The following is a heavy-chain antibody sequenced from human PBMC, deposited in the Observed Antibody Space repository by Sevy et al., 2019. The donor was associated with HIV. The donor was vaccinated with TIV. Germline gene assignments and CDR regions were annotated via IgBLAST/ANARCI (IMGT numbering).Heavy chain of an antibody. CDR2: INPSVGYT. CDR1: GYTFTSHY. Sequence: ASVKASCKASGYTFTSHYIYWVRQAPGQGLEWMALINPSVGYTVYAQKFQGRVSVTADTSTSTVYMDLGSLRSEDTAVFYCARATSCGGDCYFLEYWGPGTLVTVSS. CDR3: ARATSCGGDCYFLEY. J-gene: IGHJ4*02. D-gene: IGHD2-21*02. V-gene: IGHV1-46*01.